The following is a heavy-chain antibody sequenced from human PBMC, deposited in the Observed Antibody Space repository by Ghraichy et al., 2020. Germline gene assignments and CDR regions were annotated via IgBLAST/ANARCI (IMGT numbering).Heavy chain of an antibody. J-gene: IGHJ4*02. V-gene: IGHV4-34*01. CDR2: INHSGST. D-gene: IGHD2-2*01. CDR3: ARVRGVGYCSSTSCPGDY. Sequence: ESLNISCAVYGGSFSGYYWSWIRQPPGKGLEWIGEINHSGSTNYNPSLKSRVTISVDTSKNQFSLKLSSVTAADTAVYYCARVRGVGYCSSTSCPGDYWGQGTLVTVSS. CDR1: GGSFSGYY.